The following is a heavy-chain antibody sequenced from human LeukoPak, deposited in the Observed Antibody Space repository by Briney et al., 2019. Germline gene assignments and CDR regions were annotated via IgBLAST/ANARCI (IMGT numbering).Heavy chain of an antibody. CDR2: IIPIFGTA. J-gene: IGHJ3*02. CDR3: AREEAPGYYDSSYRAFDI. D-gene: IGHD3-22*01. CDR1: LGTFSSYA. Sequence: GASVKVSSKAPLGTFSSYAICWVRQAPGQGLEWVGGIIPIFGTAHNGQKFQGRVTITADESTSTAYMELSSLRSEDTAVYYCAREEAPGYYDSSYRAFDIWGQGTMVTVSS. V-gene: IGHV1-69*01.